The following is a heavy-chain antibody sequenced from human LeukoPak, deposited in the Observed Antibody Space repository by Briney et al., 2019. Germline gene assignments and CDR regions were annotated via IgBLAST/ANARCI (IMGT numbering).Heavy chain of an antibody. CDR2: ISYDGSNK. Sequence: GGSLRLSCAASGFTFRSFGMHWVRQAPGKGLEWVAVISYDGSNKYFADSVKGRFTISRDNAKNSLYLQMNSLRAEDTAVYYCAELGITMIGGVWGKGTTVTISS. CDR1: GFTFRSFG. D-gene: IGHD3-10*02. V-gene: IGHV3-30*18. J-gene: IGHJ6*04. CDR3: AELGITMIGGV.